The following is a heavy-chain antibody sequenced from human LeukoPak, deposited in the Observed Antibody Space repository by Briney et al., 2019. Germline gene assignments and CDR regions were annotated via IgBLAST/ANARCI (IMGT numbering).Heavy chain of an antibody. J-gene: IGHJ3*02. CDR3: ARDLGAYAFDI. V-gene: IGHV4-59*01. Sequence: SETLSLTCTVSGGSISSYYWSWIRQPPGKGLEWIGYIYYSGSTNYNPSLKSRVTISVDTSKNQFSLKLSSVTAADTAVYYCARDLGAYAFDIWGRGTMVTVSS. CDR2: IYYSGST. D-gene: IGHD7-27*01. CDR1: GGSISSYY.